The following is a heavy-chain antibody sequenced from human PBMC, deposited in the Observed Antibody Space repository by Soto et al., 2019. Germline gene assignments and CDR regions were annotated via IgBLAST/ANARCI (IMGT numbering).Heavy chain of an antibody. J-gene: IGHJ4*02. CDR2: ISQSGNT. CDR3: ARAPKVSGSSQTRPDF. Sequence: SETLSLTCSIYSGSFSGYYWSWIRQPPGKGLGWIGEISQSGNTNYSPSLKSRVSISIDTSKKQFSLNLASMSAADTAVYYCARAPKVSGSSQTRPDFWGQGTLVTVS. CDR1: SGSFSGYY. D-gene: IGHD6-6*01. V-gene: IGHV4-34*01.